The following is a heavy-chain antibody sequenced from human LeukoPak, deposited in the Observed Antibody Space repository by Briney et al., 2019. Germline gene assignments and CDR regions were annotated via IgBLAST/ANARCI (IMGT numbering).Heavy chain of an antibody. CDR1: GGSISSYY. Sequence: SETLSLTCTVSGGSISSYYWSWIRQPPGKGLEWIGYIYYSGSTNYNPSLKSRVTISVDTSKNQFSLKLSSVTAADTAVYYCARVGYSSGWYFFDSWSQGTLVTVSS. V-gene: IGHV4-59*01. CDR2: IYYSGST. J-gene: IGHJ4*02. CDR3: ARVGYSSGWYFFDS. D-gene: IGHD6-19*01.